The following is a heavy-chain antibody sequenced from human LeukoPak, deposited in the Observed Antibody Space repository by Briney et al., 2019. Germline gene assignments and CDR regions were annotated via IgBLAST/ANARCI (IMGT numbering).Heavy chain of an antibody. V-gene: IGHV1-2*02. J-gene: IGHJ3*02. D-gene: IGHD5-12*01. CDR1: GYTFTGYY. CDR3: ARGDIVAAPNTFDI. CDR2: INPNSGGT. Sequence: GASVKVSCKASGYTFTGYYMHWVRQAPGQGLEWMGWINPNSGGTNYAQKFQGRVTMTRDTSISTAYMELSRLRSDDTAVYYCARGDIVAAPNTFDIWGQGTMVTVSS.